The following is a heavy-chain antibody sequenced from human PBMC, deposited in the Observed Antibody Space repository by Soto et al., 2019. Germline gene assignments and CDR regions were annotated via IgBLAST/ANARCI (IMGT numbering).Heavy chain of an antibody. CDR1: GFIVSSTY. CDR2: ISNGGAT. J-gene: IGHJ3*02. CDR3: AREPRYCRGGSCSITGDAYDI. V-gene: IGHV3-66*01. Sequence: EVQLVESGGGLVQPGGSLRLSCGASGFIVSSTYMSWVRQAPGKGLEWVSVISNGGATHYADSVKGRFSLSRDISTNALDLQRSSLGPEDTAVYYCAREPRYCRGGSCSITGDAYDIWGQGTMVTVAS. D-gene: IGHD2-15*01.